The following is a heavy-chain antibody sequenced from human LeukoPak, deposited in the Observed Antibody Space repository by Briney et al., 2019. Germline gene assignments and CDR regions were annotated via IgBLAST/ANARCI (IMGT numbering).Heavy chain of an antibody. V-gene: IGHV3-15*07. J-gene: IGHJ4*02. Sequence: PGGSLRLSCGVSGLTFSDAWMNWIRQAPGKGLEWVGRIESKAGGGSIYYATPVKGRFIISRDDSKSILYVQMNSLKTEDTAVYYCTTDRKVGAIPYDYWGQGALVTVSS. CDR1: GLTFSDAW. D-gene: IGHD3-16*01. CDR3: TTDRKVGAIPYDY. CDR2: IESKAGGGSI.